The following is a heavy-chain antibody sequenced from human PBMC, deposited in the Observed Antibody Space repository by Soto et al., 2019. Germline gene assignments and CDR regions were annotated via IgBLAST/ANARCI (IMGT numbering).Heavy chain of an antibody. D-gene: IGHD3-16*01. J-gene: IGHJ4*02. CDR2: LIPILGLA. CDR1: GDTFTNYT. Sequence: QVQLVQSGAEVKKPGSSVKVSCRASGDTFTNYTITWVRQAPGQGLVWMGRLIPILGLANYAQKFRGRVTISAYKSTTTAYMELRSLRSEDTAMYYCSRFKLGEDYWGQGTLVTVSS. V-gene: IGHV1-69*02. CDR3: SRFKLGEDY.